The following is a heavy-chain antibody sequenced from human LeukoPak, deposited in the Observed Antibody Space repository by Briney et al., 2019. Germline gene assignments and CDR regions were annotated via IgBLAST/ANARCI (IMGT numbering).Heavy chain of an antibody. CDR2: IKQDGSEK. D-gene: IGHD2-15*01. J-gene: IGHJ5*02. V-gene: IGHV3-7*01. Sequence: GGSLRLSCAASGFTFSSYWMSWVRQAPGKGLEWVANIKQDGSEKYYVDSVKGRFTITRDNAKNSLYLQMNSLRAEDTAVYYCARGNYCSGGSCSNSPWFDPWGQGTLVTVSS. CDR1: GFTFSSYW. CDR3: ARGNYCSGGSCSNSPWFDP.